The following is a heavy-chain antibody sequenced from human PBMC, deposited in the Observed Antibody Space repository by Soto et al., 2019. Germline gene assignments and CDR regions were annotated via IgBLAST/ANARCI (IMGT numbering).Heavy chain of an antibody. D-gene: IGHD2-15*01. V-gene: IGHV3-9*01. CDR3: AKGGPDGFCSGGRCYFDY. CDR1: GFTFDDYA. CDR2: ISWNSNII. J-gene: IGHJ4*02. Sequence: EVQLVESGGGLVQPGRSLRLSCAASGFTFDDYAMHWGRRVPGKGLEWVSSISWNSNIIGYADSVKGRFTISRDNAKYSLYLQINSLRPEDTVLYYCAKGGPDGFCSGGRCYFDYWCQGTLVTVSS.